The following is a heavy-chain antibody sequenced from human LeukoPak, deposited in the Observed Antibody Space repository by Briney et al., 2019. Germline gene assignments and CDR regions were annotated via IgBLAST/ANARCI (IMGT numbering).Heavy chain of an antibody. CDR3: ARDIGELEPSSTGY. Sequence: GGSLRLSCAASEFIFSSYWMSWVRQAPGKGLEWVSYISSSSSTIYYADSVKGRFTISRDNAKNSLYLQMNSLRAEDTAVYYCARDIGELEPSSTGYWGQGTLVTVSS. J-gene: IGHJ4*02. V-gene: IGHV3-48*01. D-gene: IGHD1-1*01. CDR2: ISSSSSTI. CDR1: EFIFSSYW.